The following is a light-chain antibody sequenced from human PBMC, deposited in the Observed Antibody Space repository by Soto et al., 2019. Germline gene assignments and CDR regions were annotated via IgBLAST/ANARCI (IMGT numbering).Light chain of an antibody. CDR2: AAS. J-gene: IGKJ4*01. CDR3: QKYNR. V-gene: IGKV1-27*01. Sequence: DIQMTQSPSSLSASVGDRVTVTCRASQGISNYLAWYQQKPGKVPKLLIYAASTLQSGVPSRFSGSGSGTDFTLTISSLQPEDVATYYCQKYNRFGGGTKVEIK. CDR1: QGISNY.